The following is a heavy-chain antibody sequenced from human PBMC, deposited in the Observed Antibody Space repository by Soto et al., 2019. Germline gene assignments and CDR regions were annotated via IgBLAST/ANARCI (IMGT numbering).Heavy chain of an antibody. CDR3: ATFDSSGYWHYFDH. D-gene: IGHD3-22*01. CDR2: ISNDGSNK. V-gene: IGHV3-30-3*01. CDR1: GFTFNRYT. J-gene: IGHJ4*02. Sequence: GGSLRLSCAASGFTFNRYTMHWVRQAPGKGLEWVAVISNDGSNKYYADSVKGRFTISRDNSKTTLYLQMNSLRAEDTAIYYCATFDSSGYWHYFDHWGQGTLVTVSS.